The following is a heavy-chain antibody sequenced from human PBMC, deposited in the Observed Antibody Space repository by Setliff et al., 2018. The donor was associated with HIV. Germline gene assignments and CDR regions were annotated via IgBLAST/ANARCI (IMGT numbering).Heavy chain of an antibody. V-gene: IGHV3-7*03. CDR2: IKKDGSDK. D-gene: IGHD3-22*01. CDR1: GFTFSGYW. J-gene: IGHJ4*01. Sequence: GSLRLSCTASGFTFSGYWMSWVRQAPGKGLEWVANIKKDGSDKFYVDSVKGRFAISRDNAKNSLNLEMNSLRAEDTAIYYCASSRPPDDSSGYLDHWGQGTLVTVSS. CDR3: ASSRPPDDSSGYLDH.